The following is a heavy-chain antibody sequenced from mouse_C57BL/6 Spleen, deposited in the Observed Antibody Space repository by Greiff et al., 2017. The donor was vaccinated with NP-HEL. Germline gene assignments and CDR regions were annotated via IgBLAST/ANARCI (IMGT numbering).Heavy chain of an antibody. CDR1: GFTFSSYA. D-gene: IGHD2-3*01. CDR2: ISDGGSYT. J-gene: IGHJ3*01. Sequence: EVKVVESGGGLVKPGGSLKLSCAASGFTFSSYAMSWVRQTPEKRLEWVATISDGGSYTYYPDNVKGRFTISRDNAKNNLYLQMSHLKSEDTAMYYCARDERKDGYYALPYWGQGTLVTVSA. V-gene: IGHV5-4*01. CDR3: ARDERKDGYYALPY.